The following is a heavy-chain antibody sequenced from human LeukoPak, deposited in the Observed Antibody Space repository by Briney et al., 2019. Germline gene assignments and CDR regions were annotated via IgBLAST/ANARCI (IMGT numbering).Heavy chain of an antibody. CDR3: ARAVRGDSYGSVYHYFYTDV. V-gene: IGHV3-48*04. CDR2: ISTSDSTI. Sequence: PGGSLRLSCAGSGFTFRSYSMNWVRQAPGKGLEWVSYISTSDSTIYYADSVKGRFTISRDNAKNSLYLQMNSLRADDTAVYYCARAVRGDSYGSVYHYFYTDVWGKGTTVTVSS. J-gene: IGHJ6*03. CDR1: GFTFRSYS. D-gene: IGHD5-18*01.